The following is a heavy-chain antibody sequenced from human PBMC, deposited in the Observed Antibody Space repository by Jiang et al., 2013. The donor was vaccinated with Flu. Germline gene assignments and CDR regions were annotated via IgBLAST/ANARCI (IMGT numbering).Heavy chain of an antibody. CDR3: AKDTVPWDPSIPYYNWFDP. V-gene: IGHV3-23*01. J-gene: IGHJ5*02. CDR1: GFTFSSYA. D-gene: IGHD1-26*01. CDR2: ISGSGGST. Sequence: QLLESGGGLVQPGGSLRLSCAASGFTFSSYAMSWVRQAPGKGLEWVSAISGSGGSTHYADSVKGRLTISRDNSKNTLYLQMNSLRAEDTAVYYCAKDTVPWDPSIPYYNWFDPWGQGTLVTVSS.